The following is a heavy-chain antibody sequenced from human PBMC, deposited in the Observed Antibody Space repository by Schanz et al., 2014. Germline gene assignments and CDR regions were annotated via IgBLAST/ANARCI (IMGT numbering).Heavy chain of an antibody. CDR3: AKVQTHTLYGGNSCFDY. CDR1: GFTFSTYA. D-gene: IGHD2-21*02. V-gene: IGHV3-9*01. CDR2: ISWNSGNI. J-gene: IGHJ4*02. Sequence: EVQLVESGGGLVQPGGSLRLSCAASGFTFSTYAMNWVRQVPGKGLEWVSGISWNSGNIAYADSVKGRFTISRDNAKNSLYLQMNSLRPEDTALYYCAKVQTHTLYGGNSCFDYWGQGTLVTVSS.